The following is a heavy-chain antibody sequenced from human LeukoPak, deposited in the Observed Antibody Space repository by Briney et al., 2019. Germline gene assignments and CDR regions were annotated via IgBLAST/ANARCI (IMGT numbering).Heavy chain of an antibody. J-gene: IGHJ4*02. CDR1: GYSISSGYY. Sequence: SETLSLTCAVSGYSISSGYYWGWIRQPPGKGLEWIGSIYHSGSTYYNPSLKSRVTISVDTSKNQFSLKLSSVTAADTAVYYCXRGTSSGYFHWGQGTLVTVSS. CDR3: XRGTSSGYFH. CDR2: IYHSGST. D-gene: IGHD3-22*01. V-gene: IGHV4-38-2*01.